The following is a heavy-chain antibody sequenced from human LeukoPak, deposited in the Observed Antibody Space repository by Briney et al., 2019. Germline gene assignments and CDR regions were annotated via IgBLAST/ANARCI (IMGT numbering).Heavy chain of an antibody. CDR2: IIPIFGTA. Sequence: ASVKVSCEASGGTFSSYAISWVRQAPGQGLEWMGGIIPIFGTANYAQKFQGRVTVTADKSTSTAYMELSSLRSEDTAVYYCASAGSSIAARDYYYYYMDVWGKGTTVTVSS. CDR3: ASAGSSIAARDYYYYYMDV. CDR1: GGTFSSYA. V-gene: IGHV1-69*06. J-gene: IGHJ6*03. D-gene: IGHD6-6*01.